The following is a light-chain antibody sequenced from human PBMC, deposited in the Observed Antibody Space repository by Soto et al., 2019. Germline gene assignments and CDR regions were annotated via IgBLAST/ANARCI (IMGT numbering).Light chain of an antibody. CDR1: QSISGW. Sequence: DIQMTQSPPTMSASVGDRVTLTCRASQSISGWLAWYQQKPGKAPKLLIYDASALPRGVPSRFSGSGSGTKFTLTIASLQPDEFATYYCQQYETFSGTVGPGTKVDIK. V-gene: IGKV1-5*01. CDR2: DAS. J-gene: IGKJ3*01. CDR3: QQYETFSGT.